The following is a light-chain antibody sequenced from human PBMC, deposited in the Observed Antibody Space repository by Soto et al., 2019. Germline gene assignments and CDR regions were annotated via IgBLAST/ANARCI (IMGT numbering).Light chain of an antibody. CDR1: ESVNDY. CDR3: QQRFTWPPFT. V-gene: IGKV3-11*02. J-gene: IGKJ3*01. CDR2: DAS. Sequence: EVVLTQSPATLFLSPGERATLFCRANESVNDYLAWYQQRPGQAPRLLIFDASNRAPGIPARFSASGSRRDFTLTISSLEPEDFAVYYCQQRFTWPPFTFGPGTKVDF.